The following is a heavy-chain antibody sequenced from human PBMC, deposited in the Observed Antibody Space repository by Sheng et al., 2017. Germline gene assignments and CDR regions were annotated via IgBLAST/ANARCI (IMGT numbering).Heavy chain of an antibody. V-gene: IGHV1-2*02. CDR2: INPNSGGT. D-gene: IGHD3-3*01. CDR3: ARDLGYDFWSGYLGAYYMDV. Sequence: QVQLVQSGAEVKKPGASVKVSCKASGYTFTGYYMHWVRQAPGQGLEWMGWINPNSGGTNYAQKFQGRVTMTRDTSISTAYMELSRLRSDDTAVYYCARDLGYDFWSGYLGAYYMDVWGKGTTVTVSS. CDR1: GYTFTGYY. J-gene: IGHJ6*03.